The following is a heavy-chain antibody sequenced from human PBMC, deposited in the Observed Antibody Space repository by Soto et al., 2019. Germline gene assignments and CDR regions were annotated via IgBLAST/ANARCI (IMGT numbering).Heavy chain of an antibody. CDR3: ARHLKARHDEYYYYYYYMDV. CDR2: IYYSGST. Sequence: QLQLQESGPGLVKPSETLSLTCTVSGGSISSSSYYWGWIRQPPGKGLEWIGSIYYSGSTYYNPSLKSRVTVSVDTSNNQFSLKLSSVAAADPAVYYCARHLKARHDEYYYYYYYMDVWGKGTTVMVSS. D-gene: IGHD1-1*01. J-gene: IGHJ6*03. V-gene: IGHV4-39*01. CDR1: GGSISSSSYY.